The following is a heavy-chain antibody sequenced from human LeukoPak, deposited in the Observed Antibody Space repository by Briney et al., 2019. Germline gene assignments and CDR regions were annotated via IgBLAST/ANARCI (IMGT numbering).Heavy chain of an antibody. V-gene: IGHV3-30*02. CDR3: AKTIVLRMDNTPAALDI. Sequence: GRSLRLSCAASGFTFSSYGMHWVRQAPGKGLEWVTFIRFDASNKFYADSVKGRFSISRDNSRNTLYLQMNSLTAEDTAIYYCAKTIVLRMDNTPAALDIWGQGIMVTVSS. J-gene: IGHJ3*02. CDR1: GFTFSSYG. CDR2: IRFDASNK. D-gene: IGHD2-8*01.